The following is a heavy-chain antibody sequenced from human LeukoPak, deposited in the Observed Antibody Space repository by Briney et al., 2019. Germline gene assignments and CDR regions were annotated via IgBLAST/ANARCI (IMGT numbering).Heavy chain of an antibody. V-gene: IGHV4-34*01. Sequence: PSETLSLTCAVYGGSFSGYYWSWIRQPPGKGLEWIGEINHSGSTNYNPSLKSRVTISVDTSKSHFSLKLSSVTAADTAVYYCAHGPYYDFWSGYPFFDYWGQGTLVTVSS. CDR2: INHSGST. CDR3: AHGPYYDFWSGYPFFDY. CDR1: GGSFSGYY. J-gene: IGHJ4*02. D-gene: IGHD3-3*01.